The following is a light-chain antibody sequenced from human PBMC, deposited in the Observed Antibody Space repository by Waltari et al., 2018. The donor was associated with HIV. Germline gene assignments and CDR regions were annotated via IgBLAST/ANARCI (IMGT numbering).Light chain of an antibody. CDR3: AAWDDRLDGQGV. Sequence: QSVLTQPPSASGTPGQRVTISCSGTRSNIGTNTVNWYQIIPGTAPKLLIYNDNQRPSVVPDRFSGSRSGTSASLAISGLQSEDEADYYCAAWDDRLDGQGVFGGGTTLTVL. J-gene: IGLJ3*02. CDR1: RSNIGTNT. V-gene: IGLV1-44*01. CDR2: NDN.